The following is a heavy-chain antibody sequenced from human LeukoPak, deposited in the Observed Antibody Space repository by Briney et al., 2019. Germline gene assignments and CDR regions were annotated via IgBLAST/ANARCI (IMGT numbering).Heavy chain of an antibody. J-gene: IGHJ4*02. V-gene: IGHV3-48*03. CDR3: ARDQVTAPDY. CDR2: ISSSGSTI. Sequence: PGGSLRLSCAASGFTFSSYEMHWVRQAPGKGLEWVSYISSSGSTIYYADSVKGRFTISRDNAKNSLYLQMNSLRAEDTAVYYCARDQVTAPDYWGQGTLVTVSS. CDR1: GFTFSSYE. D-gene: IGHD2-21*02.